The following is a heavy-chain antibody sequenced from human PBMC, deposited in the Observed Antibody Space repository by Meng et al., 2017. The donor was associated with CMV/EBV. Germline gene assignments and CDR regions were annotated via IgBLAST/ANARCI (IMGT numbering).Heavy chain of an antibody. V-gene: IGHV1-69*02. D-gene: IGHD6-13*01. CDR3: ARNALTGIADYYYYGMDV. CDR1: GGTFSSYT. J-gene: IGHJ6*02. CDR2: IIPILGIA. Sequence: SVKVSCKASGGTFSSYTISWVRQAPGQGLEWMGRIIPILGIANYEQKFQGRVTITADKSTSTAYMELSSLRSEDTAVYYCARNALTGIADYYYYGMDVWGQGTTVTVSS.